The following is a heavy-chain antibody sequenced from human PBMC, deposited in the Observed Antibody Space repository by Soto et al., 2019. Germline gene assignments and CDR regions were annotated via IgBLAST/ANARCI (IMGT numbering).Heavy chain of an antibody. CDR2: MHTSGST. CDR3: ARDEYGYGDSYDS. V-gene: IGHV4-4*07. D-gene: IGHD5-12*01. CDR1: GVSISTYH. Sequence: QVQLQESGPGLVKPSETLSLTCIVSGVSISTYHWSWNRQPAGKGLEWIGRMHTSGSTNYNPSLKSRVSMSVDTSKNHFSLKVSSVTAADTAVYYCARDEYGYGDSYDSWGQGTLVTVSS. J-gene: IGHJ4*02.